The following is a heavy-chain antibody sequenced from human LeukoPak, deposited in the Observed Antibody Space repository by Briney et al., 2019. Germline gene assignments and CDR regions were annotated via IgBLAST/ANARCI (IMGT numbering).Heavy chain of an antibody. CDR1: GFTFSNYA. CDR3: ASTNSGYDWTFDY. V-gene: IGHV3-23*01. J-gene: IGHJ4*02. D-gene: IGHD5-12*01. Sequence: GGSLRLSCAASGFTFSNYAMSWVRQAPGKGLEWVSDISGAGGSTDYADSVKGRFTVSRDSSKNTLYLQMNSLRAEDTAVYYCASTNSGYDWTFDYWGQGTLVTVSS. CDR2: ISGAGGST.